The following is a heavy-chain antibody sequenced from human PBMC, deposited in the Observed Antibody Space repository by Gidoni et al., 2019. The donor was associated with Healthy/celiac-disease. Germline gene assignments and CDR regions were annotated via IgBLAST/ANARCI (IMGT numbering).Heavy chain of an antibody. CDR3: ARGNDFWSGYRGPVDY. D-gene: IGHD3-3*01. Sequence: EVQLVESGGGLVQPGGSLRLSCAASGFTFSSYEMNWVRQAPGKGLEWVSYISSSGSTIYYADSVKGRFTISRDNAKNSLYLQMNSLRAEDTAVYYCARGNDFWSGYRGPVDYWGQGTLVTVSS. J-gene: IGHJ4*02. V-gene: IGHV3-48*03. CDR2: ISSSGSTI. CDR1: GFTFSSYE.